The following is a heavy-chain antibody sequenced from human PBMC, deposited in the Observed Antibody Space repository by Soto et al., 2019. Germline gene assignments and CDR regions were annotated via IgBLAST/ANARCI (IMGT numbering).Heavy chain of an antibody. CDR2: ISYSGTT. D-gene: IGHD5-18*01. CDR1: GDSISSSNNY. V-gene: IGHV4-30-4*01. Sequence: QVQLQESGPGLVKPSQTLSLTCTVSGDSISSSNNYWSWIRQPPGEGLEWIGFISYSGTTSYSPSLKSRLXLXLDXSKNQFSLSLSSVTAADTAVYYCARGRGYSYGLDPWGQGTLVTVSS. J-gene: IGHJ5*02. CDR3: ARGRGYSYGLDP.